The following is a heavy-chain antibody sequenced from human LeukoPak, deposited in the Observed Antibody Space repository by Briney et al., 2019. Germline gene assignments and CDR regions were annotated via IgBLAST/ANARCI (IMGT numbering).Heavy chain of an antibody. V-gene: IGHV3-74*01. D-gene: IGHD3-16*01. CDR1: GFTFSAYW. CDR2: INNDGTAT. J-gene: IGHJ4*02. CDR3: AKVRWGSDNALDS. Sequence: GGSLRLSCAASGFTFSAYWMHWVRQVPGKGLVWVSRINNDGTATFFADSVKGRITISRDNSMNTLYLQMNSLRAEDTAVYYCAKVRWGSDNALDSWGQGTLVTGSS.